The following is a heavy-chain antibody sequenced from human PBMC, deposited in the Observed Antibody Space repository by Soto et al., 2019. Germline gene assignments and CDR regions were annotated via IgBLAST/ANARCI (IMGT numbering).Heavy chain of an antibody. CDR2: IYYSGST. J-gene: IGHJ4*02. CDR1: GGSISCDY. D-gene: IGHD6-19*01. CDR3: ARGGWQFDY. Sequence: SETLSLSCTVSGGSISCDYGGWIRKPPGKGLEWIGYIYYSGSTNYNPSLKSRVTMSVDTSKNQFSLKLSSVTAADTAVYYCARGGWQFDYWGQGTLVTVSS. V-gene: IGHV4-59*13.